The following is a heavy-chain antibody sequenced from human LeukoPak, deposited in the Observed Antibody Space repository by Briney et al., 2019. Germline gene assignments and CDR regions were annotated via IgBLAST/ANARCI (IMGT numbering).Heavy chain of an antibody. CDR3: VKDQHCSTISCATRTGFDP. V-gene: IGHV3-64D*06. D-gene: IGHD2-2*01. CDR1: GFTFSNYA. J-gene: IGHJ5*02. CDR2: ISSTGGST. Sequence: GGSLRLSCSASGFTFSNYAMHWVRQAAGEGLEFVSGISSTGGSTNYPDSVKDRFSISRDNSKNTLYLQMTSLRADDTAVYYCVKDQHCSTISCATRTGFDPWGQGTSVTVSS.